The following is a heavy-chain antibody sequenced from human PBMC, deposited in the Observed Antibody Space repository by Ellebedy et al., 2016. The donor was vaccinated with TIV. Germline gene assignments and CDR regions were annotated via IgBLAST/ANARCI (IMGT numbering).Heavy chain of an antibody. V-gene: IGHV4-34*01. Sequence: MPSGTLSLTCAVYGGSFSGYFWTWIRQPPGKGLEWIGEINHGGSTNYNPSLKSRVSISVDTSKNQFSLKLTSVTAADTAVYYCARVSNLKGADYWGQGTLVTVSS. CDR1: GGSFSGYF. J-gene: IGHJ4*02. CDR3: ARVSNLKGADY. CDR2: INHGGST. D-gene: IGHD3-16*01.